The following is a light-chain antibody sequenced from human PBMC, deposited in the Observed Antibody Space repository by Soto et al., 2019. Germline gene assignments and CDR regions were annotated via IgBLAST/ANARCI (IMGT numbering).Light chain of an antibody. J-gene: IGLJ3*02. CDR1: NIGSKS. Sequence: SYELTQPPSVSVAPGQTARMTCGGNNIGSKSVQWYQQKPGQAPVLVVYDDSDRPSGIPERFSGSNSGNTATLTISRVEAGDEADYYCQVWDRSSDHWVFGGGTKLTVL. CDR3: QVWDRSSDHWV. V-gene: IGLV3-21*02. CDR2: DDS.